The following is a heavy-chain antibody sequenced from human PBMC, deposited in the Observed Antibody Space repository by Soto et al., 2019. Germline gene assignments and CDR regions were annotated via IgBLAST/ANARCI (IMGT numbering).Heavy chain of an antibody. CDR3: ARSPAGQYYDFWSGYKYYYYVMDV. J-gene: IGHJ6*02. CDR2: IYHSGST. D-gene: IGHD3-3*01. V-gene: IGHV4-30-2*01. Sequence: PSETLSLTCAVSGGSISSGGYSWSWIRQPPGKGLEWIGYIYHSGSTYYNPSLKSRVTISVDRSKNQFSLKLSSVTAADTAVYYCARSPAGQYYDFWSGYKYYYYVMDVWGQGTTVTVSS. CDR1: GGSISSGGYS.